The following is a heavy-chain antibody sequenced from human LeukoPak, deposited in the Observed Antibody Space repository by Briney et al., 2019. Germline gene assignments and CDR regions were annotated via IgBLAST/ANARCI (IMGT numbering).Heavy chain of an antibody. J-gene: IGHJ6*02. D-gene: IGHD2-21*02. CDR2: IYYSGST. Sequence: PSETLSLTCTVSGGSISSYYWSWIRQPPGKGLEWIEYIYYSGSTNYNPSLKSRVTISVDTSKNQFSLKLSSVTAADTAVYYCARLVMAYCGGDCYSKTPTLYYYYGMDVWGQGTTVTVSS. V-gene: IGHV4-59*08. CDR3: ARLVMAYCGGDCYSKTPTLYYYYGMDV. CDR1: GGSISSYY.